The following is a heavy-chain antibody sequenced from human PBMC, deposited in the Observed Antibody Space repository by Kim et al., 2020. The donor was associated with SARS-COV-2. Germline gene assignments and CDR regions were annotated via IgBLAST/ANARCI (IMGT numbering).Heavy chain of an antibody. CDR2: ISINSLDI. CDR3: ARETGGWAREF. D-gene: IGHD6-19*01. J-gene: IGHJ4*02. CDR1: GFPLSTRH. V-gene: IGHV3-21*01. Sequence: GGSLRLSCEASGFPLSTRHMNWFRQAPGKGLEWVASISINSLDIKYADSVKGRFTVSRDNAKNSLYLQVISLRVEDTAVYYCARETGGWAREFWCQGTL.